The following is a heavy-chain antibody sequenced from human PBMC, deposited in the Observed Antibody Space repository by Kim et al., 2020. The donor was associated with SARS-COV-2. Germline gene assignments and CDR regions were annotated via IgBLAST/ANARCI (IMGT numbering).Heavy chain of an antibody. Sequence: SETLSLTCTVSGGSISSGGYYWSWIRQHPGKGLEWIGYIYYSGSTYYNPSLKSRVTISVDTSKNQFSLKLSSVTAADTAVYYCARVSPPQYYYDSSGYSDFDYWGQGTLVTVSS. D-gene: IGHD3-22*01. J-gene: IGHJ4*02. CDR1: GGSISSGGYY. CDR2: IYYSGST. V-gene: IGHV4-31*03. CDR3: ARVSPPQYYYDSSGYSDFDY.